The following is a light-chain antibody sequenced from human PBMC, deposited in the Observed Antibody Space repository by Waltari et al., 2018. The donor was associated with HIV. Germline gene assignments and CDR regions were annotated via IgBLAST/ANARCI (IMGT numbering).Light chain of an antibody. V-gene: IGKV1-39*01. CDR3: QQSFSTPWT. CDR2: DAT. CDR1: QAIKTY. J-gene: IGKJ1*01. Sequence: DIKMTQSPSSLSAYMGNRIPINCRASQAIKTYLKWYAQKPGEAPKLLIFDATRLHTGVTSRFSGTGTGTHFSLTISSLQPEDSGTYYCQQSFSTPWTFGQGTKV.